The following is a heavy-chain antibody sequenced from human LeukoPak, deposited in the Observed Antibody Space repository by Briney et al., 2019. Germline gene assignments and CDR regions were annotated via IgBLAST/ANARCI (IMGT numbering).Heavy chain of an antibody. CDR2: IIPIFGTA. CDR3: AREKPNFGGPPENAFDI. V-gene: IGHV1-69*05. J-gene: IGHJ3*02. D-gene: IGHD4-23*01. CDR1: GGTFSSYA. Sequence: SVKVSCKASGGTFSSYAISWVRQAPGQGLEWMGGIIPIFGTANYAQKFQGRVTITTDESTSTAYVELSSLSSEDPAVYCCAREKPNFGGPPENAFDIWGQGTMVTVSS.